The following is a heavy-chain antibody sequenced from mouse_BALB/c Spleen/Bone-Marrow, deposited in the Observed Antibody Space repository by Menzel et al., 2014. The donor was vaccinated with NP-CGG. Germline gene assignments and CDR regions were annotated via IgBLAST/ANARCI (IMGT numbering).Heavy chain of an antibody. CDR3: ARGGYYKYDEDAMDY. Sequence: QVQLKESGPGLVAPSQSLSIPCTVSGFSLTSYGVHWVRQPPGKGLEWLGVIWAGGITNYNSTLMSRLSINKDDSKSKVFLKMNSLRTDDTAMYYCARGGYYKYDEDAMDYWGQGTSVTVSS. D-gene: IGHD2-14*01. CDR2: IWAGGIT. V-gene: IGHV2-9*02. J-gene: IGHJ4*01. CDR1: GFSLTSYG.